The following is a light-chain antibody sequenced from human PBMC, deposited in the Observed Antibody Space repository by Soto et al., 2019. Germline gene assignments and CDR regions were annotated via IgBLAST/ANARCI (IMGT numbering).Light chain of an antibody. J-gene: IGKJ1*01. Sequence: DIQMTQSPSSLSASVGDRVTITCRASQSIGSYVNWYQQKPGKAPQLLIFAASSLQSGVPSRVTGSGYGTDFTLTISSLQPKDFATYYGQQSYIIPRAFGQGTTVEIK. V-gene: IGKV1-39*01. CDR2: AAS. CDR1: QSIGSY. CDR3: QQSYIIPRA.